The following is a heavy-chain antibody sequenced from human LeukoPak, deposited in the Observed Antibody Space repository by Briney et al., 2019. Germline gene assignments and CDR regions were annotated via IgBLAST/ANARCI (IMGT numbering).Heavy chain of an antibody. V-gene: IGHV3-72*01. J-gene: IGHJ4*02. CDR3: ARGPRWYYYDSSGFVDY. D-gene: IGHD3-22*01. Sequence: GGSLRLSCAASGFTFSDHYMDWVRQAPGKGLEWVGRTRSKANSYTTEYVASVKGRFTISRDDSKNSLYLQMNSLKTEDTAVYYCARGPRWYYYDSSGFVDYWGQGTLVTVSS. CDR2: TRSKANSYTT. CDR1: GFTFSDHY.